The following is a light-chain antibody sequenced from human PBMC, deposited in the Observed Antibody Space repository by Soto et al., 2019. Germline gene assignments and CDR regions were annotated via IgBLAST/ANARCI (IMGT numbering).Light chain of an antibody. J-gene: IGLJ2*01. V-gene: IGLV2-11*01. CDR1: SSDVGGYNY. CDR2: DVS. Sequence: QSALTQPRSVSGSPGQSVTISCTVTSSDVGGYNYVSWYQQHPGKAPKLMIYDVSKRPSGVPDRFSGSKSGNTASLTISRLQAEDEADYYCCSYAGSYTVVFGGGTKLTVL. CDR3: CSYAGSYTVV.